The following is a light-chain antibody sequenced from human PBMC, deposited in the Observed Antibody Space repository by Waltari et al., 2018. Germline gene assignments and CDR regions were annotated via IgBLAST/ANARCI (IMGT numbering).Light chain of an antibody. Sequence: EIVLTQSPGTLSLSPGQRATLSCRASQSVSSSYLAWYQQKPGQAPRLLIYGASSSATGIPDRFSGSGSGTDFTLTISRLEPEDFAVYYCQQYGSSPCTFGQVTKVEIK. CDR3: QQYGSSPCT. V-gene: IGKV3-20*01. J-gene: IGKJ1*01. CDR2: GAS. CDR1: QSVSSSY.